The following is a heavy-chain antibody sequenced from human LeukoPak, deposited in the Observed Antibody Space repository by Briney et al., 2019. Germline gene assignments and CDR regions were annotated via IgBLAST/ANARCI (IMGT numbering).Heavy chain of an antibody. CDR1: GYTFTSYG. CDR2: ISAYNGNT. D-gene: IGHD6-6*01. Sequence: ASVKVSCKASGYTFTSYGISWVRQAPGQGLEWMGWISAYNGNTNYAQKLQGRVTMTTDTSTSTAHMELRSLRSEDTAVYYCARESEYSSSLQYFQHWGQGTLVTVSS. V-gene: IGHV1-18*01. CDR3: ARESEYSSSLQYFQH. J-gene: IGHJ1*01.